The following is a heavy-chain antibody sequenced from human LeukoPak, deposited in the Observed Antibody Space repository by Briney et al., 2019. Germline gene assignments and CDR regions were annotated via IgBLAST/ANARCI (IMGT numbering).Heavy chain of an antibody. V-gene: IGHV5-10-1*01. CDR2: IDPSDSYT. Sequence: GESLKISCKGSGYSFTNNWITWVRQMPGKGLEWMGRIDPSDSYTDYSPSFQGHVTISADRSISTAYLQWSSLKAADTAMYYCARGRVWADYWGQGTLVTVSS. J-gene: IGHJ4*02. D-gene: IGHD5/OR15-5a*01. CDR3: ARGRVWADY. CDR1: GYSFTNNW.